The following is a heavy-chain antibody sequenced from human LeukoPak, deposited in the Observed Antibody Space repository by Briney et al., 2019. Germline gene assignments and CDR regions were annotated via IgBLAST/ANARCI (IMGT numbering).Heavy chain of an antibody. J-gene: IGHJ4*02. D-gene: IGHD3-16*01. Sequence: GRSLRLSCAASGFSFSTFGRHWARRAPGKGLEWVAVIWNDGSKKFYAESGKGRFTISRDNSQNTLYIQMNRLRAEDTAVYYCGRDSLGGDYWGQGALVTVSS. V-gene: IGHV3-33*08. CDR3: GRDSLGGDY. CDR1: GFSFSTFG. CDR2: IWNDGSKK.